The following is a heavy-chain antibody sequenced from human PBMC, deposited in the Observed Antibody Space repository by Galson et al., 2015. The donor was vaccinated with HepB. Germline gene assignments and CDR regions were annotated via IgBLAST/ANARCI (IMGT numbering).Heavy chain of an antibody. J-gene: IGHJ3*02. CDR2: INPNSGGT. CDR3: ARGSLWFGDKTAFGI. Sequence: SVKVSCKASTYTFTDYYMRWVRQAPGQGLEWMGWINPNSGGTNFAQKFQGRVTMTRDTSISTAYMELSRLRSDDTAVYYCARGSLWFGDKTAFGIWGQGTMVTVSS. V-gene: IGHV1-2*02. CDR1: TYTFTDYY. D-gene: IGHD3-10*01.